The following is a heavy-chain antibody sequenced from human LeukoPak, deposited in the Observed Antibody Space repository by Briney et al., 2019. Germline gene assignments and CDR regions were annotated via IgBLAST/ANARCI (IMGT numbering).Heavy chain of an antibody. CDR1: GYTFTGYY. D-gene: IGHD3-22*01. CDR2: FNTNSGGT. V-gene: IGHV1-2*06. CDR3: AREDSSGYYLFDY. J-gene: IGHJ4*02. Sequence: ASVKVSCKASGYTFTGYYMHWVRQAPGQGLEWMGRFNTNSGGTNYAQKFQGRVTMTRVTSISTAYMELSRLRSDDTAVYYCAREDSSGYYLFDYWGQGTLVTVSS.